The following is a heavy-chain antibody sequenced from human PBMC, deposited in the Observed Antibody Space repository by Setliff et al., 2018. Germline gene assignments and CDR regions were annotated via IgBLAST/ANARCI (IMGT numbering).Heavy chain of an antibody. V-gene: IGHV4-4*02. CDR3: ARQGASGAPHY. CDR1: GSSITSSNW. Sequence: SETLSLTCAVSGSSITSSNWWSWVRQPPGKGLEWIGQIFHSGSTHYNPSLKSRLTISVDQSKNQFSLKLKSVTAADTAVYYCARQGASGAPHYWGQGTLVTVSS. J-gene: IGHJ4*02. D-gene: IGHD6-13*01. CDR2: IFHSGST.